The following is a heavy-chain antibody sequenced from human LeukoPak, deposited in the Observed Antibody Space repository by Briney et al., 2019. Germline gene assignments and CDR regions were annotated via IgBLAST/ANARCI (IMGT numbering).Heavy chain of an antibody. J-gene: IGHJ4*02. Sequence: GGCLRLSCAASGFTVSKNYMSWVRQAPGKGLEWVSVIYSGGDTYYADSVKGRFTISRDNSKNMIYLEMSSLKAEDTAVYYCAKERSLEIAVAGTIFDYWGQGTLVTVSS. CDR1: GFTVSKNY. D-gene: IGHD6-19*01. CDR3: AKERSLEIAVAGTIFDY. V-gene: IGHV3-66*01. CDR2: IYSGGDT.